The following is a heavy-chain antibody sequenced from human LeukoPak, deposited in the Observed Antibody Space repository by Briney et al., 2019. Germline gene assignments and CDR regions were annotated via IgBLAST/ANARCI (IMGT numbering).Heavy chain of an antibody. Sequence: SETLSLTCTVSGGSISSYYWSWIRQPAGKGLEWIGRIYTSGSTNYNPSLKSRVTMSVDTSKNQFSLKLSSVTAADTAVYYCARDRFGMVATSPYYYYYMDVWGKGTTVTISS. D-gene: IGHD5-12*01. CDR3: ARDRFGMVATSPYYYYYMDV. CDR1: GGSISSYY. V-gene: IGHV4-4*07. J-gene: IGHJ6*03. CDR2: IYTSGST.